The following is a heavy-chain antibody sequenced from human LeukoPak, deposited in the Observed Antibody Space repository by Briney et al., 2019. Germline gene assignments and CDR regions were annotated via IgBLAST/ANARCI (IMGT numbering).Heavy chain of an antibody. Sequence: PSQTLSLTCTVSGGSISSGDYYWSWIRQPPGKGLEWIGYIYYSGSTYYNPSLKSRVTISVDTSKNQFSLKLSSVTAADTAVYYCARERGDGYNWFDPWGQGTLVTVSX. J-gene: IGHJ5*02. CDR2: IYYSGST. CDR3: ARERGDGYNWFDP. V-gene: IGHV4-30-4*08. D-gene: IGHD5-24*01. CDR1: GGSISSGDYY.